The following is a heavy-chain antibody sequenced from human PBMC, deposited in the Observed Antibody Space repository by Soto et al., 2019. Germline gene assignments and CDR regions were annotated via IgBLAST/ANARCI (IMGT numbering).Heavy chain of an antibody. D-gene: IGHD6-6*01. CDR2: ISAYNGNT. J-gene: IGHJ4*02. V-gene: IGHV1-18*01. CDR3: ARDSYSSSGGGYYFDY. CDR1: GYTFTSYG. Sequence: QVQLVQSGAEVKKPGASVKVSCKASGYTFTSYGISWVRQAPGQGLEWMGWISAYNGNTNYAQKLQGRVTMTTDTSPSTAYMEVRSLGSDDTAVYYCARDSYSSSGGGYYFDYWGQGTLVTVSS.